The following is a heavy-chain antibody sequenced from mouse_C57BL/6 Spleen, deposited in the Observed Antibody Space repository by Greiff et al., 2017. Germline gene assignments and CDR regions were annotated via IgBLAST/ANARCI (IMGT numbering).Heavy chain of an antibody. J-gene: IGHJ2*01. D-gene: IGHD2-1*01. Sequence: QVQLQQSGAELVKPGASVKLSCKASGYTFTSYWMQWVKQRPGQGLEWIGEIDPSDSYTNYNQKFKGKATLTVDTSSSTAYMQLSSLTSEDSAVYYCARVYYGNTDWGQGTTLTVSS. CDR3: ARVYYGNTD. CDR1: GYTFTSYW. CDR2: IDPSDSYT. V-gene: IGHV1-50*01.